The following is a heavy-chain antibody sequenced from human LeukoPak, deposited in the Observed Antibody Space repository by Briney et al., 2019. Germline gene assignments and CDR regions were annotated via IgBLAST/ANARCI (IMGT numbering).Heavy chain of an antibody. CDR3: ARDQYSGSYIDY. V-gene: IGHV1-69*04. CDR2: TIPVLGVV. CDR1: GGTFISYS. Sequence: SVTVSSTTSGGTFISYSISWGRQAPGQGVEWMGRTIPVLGVVNYAQKFQGRVTITTDKSTSTAYMELSSLTSEDTAVYYCARDQYSGSYIDYWGQGTLVTVSS. J-gene: IGHJ4*02. D-gene: IGHD1-26*01.